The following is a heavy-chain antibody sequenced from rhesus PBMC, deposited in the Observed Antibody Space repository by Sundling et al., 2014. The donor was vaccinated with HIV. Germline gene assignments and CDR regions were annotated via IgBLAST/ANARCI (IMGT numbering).Heavy chain of an antibody. V-gene: IGHV1-200*01. Sequence: QVQLVQSGAEVKKPGTSVKLSCKASGYTLSTNYISWMRQAPGQVIEWMGWINPSNGGTGYAQRFQDRLTMTRDTSTSTAYMELNSLRSDDTAVYFCAEGGLRSFWYFDLWGPGTPVTISS. D-gene: IGHD3-3*01. J-gene: IGHJ2*01. CDR3: AEGGLRSFWYFDL. CDR1: GYTLSTNY. CDR2: INPSNGGT.